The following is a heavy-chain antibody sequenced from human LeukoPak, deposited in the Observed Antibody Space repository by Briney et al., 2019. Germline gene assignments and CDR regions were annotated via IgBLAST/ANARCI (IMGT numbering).Heavy chain of an antibody. CDR2: ISWDGGST. CDR3: AKGGFYGTNPIDY. V-gene: IGHV3-43D*03. D-gene: IGHD1/OR15-1a*01. Sequence: GGSLRLSCAASGFTFDGYAMHWVRQAPGKGLEWVSLISWDGGSTYYADSVKGRFTISRDNSKNSLYPQMNSLRAEDTALYYCAKGGFYGTNPIDYWGQGTLVTVSS. J-gene: IGHJ4*02. CDR1: GFTFDGYA.